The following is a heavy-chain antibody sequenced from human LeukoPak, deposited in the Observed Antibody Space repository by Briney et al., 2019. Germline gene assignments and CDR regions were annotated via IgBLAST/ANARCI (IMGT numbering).Heavy chain of an antibody. CDR2: ISFDGSNE. CDR1: RLTFIYYG. V-gene: IGHV3-30*18. D-gene: IGHD5-12*01. J-gene: IGHJ6*02. CDR3: AKAYGGYESHYYYYGMDV. Sequence: GGSLRHSFLASRLTFIYYGMHSVGPAPGKGLAWVVVISFDGSNEYYADSVKGRFTISRDNSKNTLYLQMNSLRAEDTAVYYCAKAYGGYESHYYYYGMDVWGQGTTVTVSS.